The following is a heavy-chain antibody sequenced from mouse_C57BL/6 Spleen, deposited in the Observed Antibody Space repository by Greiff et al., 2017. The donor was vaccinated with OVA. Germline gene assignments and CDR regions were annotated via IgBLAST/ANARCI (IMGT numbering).Heavy chain of an antibody. J-gene: IGHJ1*03. CDR1: GYTFTSYG. CDR2: IYPRSGNT. CDR3: ARMDYGSSYGYFDV. D-gene: IGHD1-1*01. V-gene: IGHV1-81*01. Sequence: VQLQESGAELARPGASVKLSCKASGYTFTSYGISWVKQRTGQGLEWIGEIYPRSGNTYYNEKFKGKATLPADKSSSTAYMELRSLTSEDSAVYFSARMDYGSSYGYFDVWGTGTTVTVSS.